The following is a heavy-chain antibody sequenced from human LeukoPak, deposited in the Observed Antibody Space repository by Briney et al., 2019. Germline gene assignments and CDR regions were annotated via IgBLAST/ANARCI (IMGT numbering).Heavy chain of an antibody. Sequence: ASVKVSCKASGYTFTSYGISWVRQAPGQGLEWMGWISAYNGNTNYAQKLQGRVTMTTDTSTSTAYMELRSLRSDDTAVYYCARAGPSSSSSGSEIAGYYWGQGTLVTVSS. J-gene: IGHJ4*02. CDR3: ARAGPSSSSSGSEIAGYY. D-gene: IGHD6-13*01. CDR1: GYTFTSYG. CDR2: ISAYNGNT. V-gene: IGHV1-18*01.